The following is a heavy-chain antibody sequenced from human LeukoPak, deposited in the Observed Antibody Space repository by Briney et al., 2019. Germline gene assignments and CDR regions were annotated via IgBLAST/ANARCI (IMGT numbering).Heavy chain of an antibody. CDR1: GGTFSSYA. J-gene: IGHJ4*02. V-gene: IGHV1-69*05. D-gene: IGHD5-18*01. CDR3: ARCRIVLIDTAMVNGYFDY. Sequence: GASVNVSCKASGGTFSSYAISWVRQAPGQGLEWMGRIIPIFGTANYAQKFQGRVTITTDGSTSTAYMELSSLRSEDTAVYYCARCRIVLIDTAMVNGYFDYWGQGTLVTVSS. CDR2: IIPIFGTA.